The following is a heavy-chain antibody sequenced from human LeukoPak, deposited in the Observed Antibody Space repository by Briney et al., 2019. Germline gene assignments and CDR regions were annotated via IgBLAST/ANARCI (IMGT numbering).Heavy chain of an antibody. CDR3: ATAKLVGAPYFDY. CDR1: GFTFSSYW. Sequence: GSLRLSCAASGFTFSSYWMSWVRQPPGKGLEWIGSIYYSGSTYYNPSLKSRVTISVDTSKNQFSLKLSSVTAADTAVYYCATAKLVGAPYFDYWGQGTLVTVSS. CDR2: IYYSGST. J-gene: IGHJ4*02. D-gene: IGHD1-26*01. V-gene: IGHV4-39*07.